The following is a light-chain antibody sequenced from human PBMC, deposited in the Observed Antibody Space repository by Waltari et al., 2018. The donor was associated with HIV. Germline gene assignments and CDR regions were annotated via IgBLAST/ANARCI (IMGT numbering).Light chain of an antibody. CDR2: SNR. Sequence: QSVLPQPPSASGPPGQRVTISCSGSTSNIGSNTVNWYQQFPGTAPKLLIYSNRQRPSGVPDRFSGSKSGTSASLAISGLQSEDEGDYYCAVWDDSLNGQVFGGGTKL. J-gene: IGLJ3*02. V-gene: IGLV1-44*01. CDR3: AVWDDSLNGQV. CDR1: TSNIGSNT.